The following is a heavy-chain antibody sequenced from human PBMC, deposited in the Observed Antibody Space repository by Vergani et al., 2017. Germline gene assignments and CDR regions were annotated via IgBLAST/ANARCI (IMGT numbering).Heavy chain of an antibody. CDR1: GYSFTSSW. CDR3: TGHVPCGDGAWLHFDH. J-gene: IGHJ4*02. Sequence: EVQLVQSGAEVKKPGESLKISCKGSGYSFTSSWIAWVRQMPGKGLEWMRIIYPGDSDTRYSPSFQGQVTISADKSISTAYLQWSSLKASDTAMYYCTGHVPCGDGAWLHFDHWGQGTQVTVSS. V-gene: IGHV5-51*01. D-gene: IGHD2-21*01. CDR2: IYPGDSDT.